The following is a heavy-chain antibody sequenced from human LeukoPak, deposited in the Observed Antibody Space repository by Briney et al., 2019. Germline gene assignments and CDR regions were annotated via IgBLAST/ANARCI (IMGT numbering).Heavy chain of an antibody. CDR2: MNPNSGNT. V-gene: IGHV1-8*01. CDR1: GYTFTSYD. CDR3: ARIAVAGPFYYYYYMDV. Sequence: ASVKVSCKASGYTFTSYDINWVRQATGQGLEWMGRMNPNSGNTGYAQKFQGRVTMTRNTSISTAYMELSSLRSEDTAVYYCARIAVAGPFYYYYYMDVWGKGTTVTISS. J-gene: IGHJ6*03. D-gene: IGHD6-19*01.